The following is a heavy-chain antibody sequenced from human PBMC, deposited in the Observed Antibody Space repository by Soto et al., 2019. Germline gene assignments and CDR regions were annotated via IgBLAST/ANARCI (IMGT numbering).Heavy chain of an antibody. CDR3: ARDKSPYSSGWHNRHFDY. D-gene: IGHD6-19*01. V-gene: IGHV3-30-3*01. CDR1: GFTFSSYA. CDR2: ISYDGSNK. J-gene: IGHJ4*02. Sequence: QVQLVESGGGVVQPGRSLRLSCAASGFTFSSYAMHWVRQAPGKGLEWVAVISYDGSNKYYADSVKSRFTISRDNSKNTLYLHMNILRAEDTTVYYCARDKSPYSSGWHNRHFDYWGQGTLVTVSS.